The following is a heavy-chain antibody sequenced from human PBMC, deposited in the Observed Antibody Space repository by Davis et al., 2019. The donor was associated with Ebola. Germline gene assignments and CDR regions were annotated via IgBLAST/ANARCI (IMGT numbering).Heavy chain of an antibody. V-gene: IGHV3-53*04. CDR2: IYTGGST. Sequence: GGSLRLSCVASGFTVSSDYMSWVRQAPGKGLEWVSVIYTGGSTYYADSVKGRLTISRPSSENTVFLQMNNLRPDDTAVYYCARDPPQSGGYVWGQGTLVTVSS. D-gene: IGHD5-12*01. CDR3: ARDPPQSGGYV. J-gene: IGHJ4*02. CDR1: GFTVSSDY.